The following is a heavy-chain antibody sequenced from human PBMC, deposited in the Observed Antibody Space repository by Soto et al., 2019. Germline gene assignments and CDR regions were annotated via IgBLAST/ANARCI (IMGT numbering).Heavy chain of an antibody. CDR2: ISSSGNTV. Sequence: GGSLRLSCAASRFTFSTYEMNWVRQAPGKGLEWVSYISSSGNTVYYADSVKGRFTISRDNTRNSLYLQMNSLRDEDTALYYCVRYCSTTLCNGVATRTFDYWGQVSLVPISS. CDR3: VRYCSTTLCNGVATRTFDY. J-gene: IGHJ4*02. V-gene: IGHV3-48*03. CDR1: RFTFSTYE. D-gene: IGHD2-2*01.